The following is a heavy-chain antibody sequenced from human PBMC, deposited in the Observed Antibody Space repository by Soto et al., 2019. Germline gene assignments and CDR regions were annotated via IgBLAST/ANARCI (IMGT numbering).Heavy chain of an antibody. Sequence: ASVKVSCKASGGTFSSYAISWVRQAPGQGLEWMGGIIPIFGTANYAQKFQGRVTITADESTSTAYMELSSLRSEDTAVYYCARDWGYYDSSGYYPYGMDVWGQATTVPVSS. CDR3: ARDWGYYDSSGYYPYGMDV. CDR2: IIPIFGTA. CDR1: GGTFSSYA. D-gene: IGHD3-22*01. J-gene: IGHJ6*02. V-gene: IGHV1-69*13.